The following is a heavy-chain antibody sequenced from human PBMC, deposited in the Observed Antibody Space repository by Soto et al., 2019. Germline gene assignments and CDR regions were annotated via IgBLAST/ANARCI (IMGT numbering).Heavy chain of an antibody. D-gene: IGHD1-1*01. Sequence: QVHLVQSGAEVKKPGASVKVSCKGSGYTFTSYGITWVRQAPGQGVEWMGWISAQNGNTNYAQKLQGRVTVTRDTSTSTAYMELRRLRSDDTAVYYCARGRYGDYWGQGALVTVSS. V-gene: IGHV1-18*01. J-gene: IGHJ4*02. CDR3: ARGRYGDY. CDR2: ISAQNGNT. CDR1: GYTFTSYG.